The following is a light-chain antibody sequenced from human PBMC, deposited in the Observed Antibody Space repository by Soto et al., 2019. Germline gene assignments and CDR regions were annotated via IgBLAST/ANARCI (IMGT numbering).Light chain of an antibody. CDR1: SSNIGSNT. J-gene: IGLJ3*02. CDR3: AAWDDSLNGPG. CDR2: SNN. Sequence: QSVQTQPPSASGTPGQRVTISCSGSSSNIGSNTVNWYQQLPGTAPKLLIYSNNQRPSGVPDRFSGSKSGTSASLAISGLQSEDEADYYCAAWDDSLNGPGFGGGTKLTVL. V-gene: IGLV1-44*01.